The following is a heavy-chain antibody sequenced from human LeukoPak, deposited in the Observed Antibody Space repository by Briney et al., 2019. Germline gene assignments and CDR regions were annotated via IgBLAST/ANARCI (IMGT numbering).Heavy chain of an antibody. D-gene: IGHD3-22*01. V-gene: IGHV3-7*01. CDR3: ARDVSSSGYDAFDF. J-gene: IGHJ3*01. CDR2: IKQDGSEK. CDR1: GFTFSNYW. Sequence: GGSLRLSCVASGFTFSNYWMSWVRQAPGKGLEWVANIKQDGSEKYYVDSVKGRFTISRDNAKNSVYLQMNSLRAEDTAVYYCARDVSSSGYDAFDFWGQGTMVTVSS.